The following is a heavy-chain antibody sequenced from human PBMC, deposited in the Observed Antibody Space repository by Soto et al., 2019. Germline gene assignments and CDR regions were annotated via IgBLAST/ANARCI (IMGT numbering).Heavy chain of an antibody. D-gene: IGHD6-13*01. J-gene: IGHJ6*02. CDR3: ARDLGIAAAGRGYYGMDV. CDR2: ISSSSSYI. Sequence: EVQLVESGGGLVKPGGSLRLSCAASGFTFSSYSMNWVRQAPGKGLEWVSSISSSSSYIYYADSVKGRFTISRDNAKNSLYLQMNSLRAEDTAVYYCARDLGIAAAGRGYYGMDVWGQGTTVTVPS. V-gene: IGHV3-21*01. CDR1: GFTFSSYS.